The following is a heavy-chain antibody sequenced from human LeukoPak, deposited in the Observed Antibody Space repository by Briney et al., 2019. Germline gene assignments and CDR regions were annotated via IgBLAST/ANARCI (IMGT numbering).Heavy chain of an antibody. CDR1: GLNIGNYA. J-gene: IGHJ4*02. CDR3: AKDAPLSVAVDH. CDR2: INDNGEST. D-gene: IGHD6-19*01. V-gene: IGHV3-23*01. Sequence: PGGSLRLSCAASGLNIGNYAMSWVRQAPGKGLEWVSLINDNGESTYYADSVKGRFAISRDNSKNTLYLQMNSLRAEDTAVYYCAKDAPLSVAVDHWGQGTLVTVSS.